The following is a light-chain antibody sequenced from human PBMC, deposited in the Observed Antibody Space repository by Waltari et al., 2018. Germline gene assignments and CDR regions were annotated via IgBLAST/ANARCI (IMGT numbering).Light chain of an antibody. Sequence: DVQMTQSPSTLSASVGDRVSITCRASQSISNCLAWYQQKPGKAPKVLIYKASTLESGVPSRFSGSVSGTEFTLTISSLQPDDSATYYCQQCESYSPYTFGQGTKLEIK. CDR2: KAS. V-gene: IGKV1-5*03. CDR1: QSISNC. CDR3: QQCESYSPYT. J-gene: IGKJ2*01.